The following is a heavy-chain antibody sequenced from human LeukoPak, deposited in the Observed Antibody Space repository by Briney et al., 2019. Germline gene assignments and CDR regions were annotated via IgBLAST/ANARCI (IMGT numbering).Heavy chain of an antibody. CDR2: IIPIFGTA. Sequence: SVKVSCKASGGTFSSYAISWVRQAAGQGLEWMGGIIPIFGTANYAQKFQGRVTITADESTSTAYMELRSLRSEDTAVYYCARGPVQLERLDYWGQGTLVTVSS. D-gene: IGHD1-1*01. CDR1: GGTFSSYA. CDR3: ARGPVQLERLDY. V-gene: IGHV1-69*13. J-gene: IGHJ4*02.